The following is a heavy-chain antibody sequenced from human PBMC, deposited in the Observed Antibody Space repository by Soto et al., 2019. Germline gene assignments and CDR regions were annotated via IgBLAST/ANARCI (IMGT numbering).Heavy chain of an antibody. Sequence: SETLSLTCTVSGGSISSNSYYWGWIRQPPGKGLEWIGSIYYSGSTYYNPSLKSRVTMSVDTSKNQFSLKLSSVTAADTAVYYCAKDSSSSHPMRGYYYYGMDVWGQGTTVTVSS. CDR1: GGSISSNSYY. CDR3: AKDSSSSHPMRGYYYYGMDV. J-gene: IGHJ6*02. CDR2: IYYSGST. V-gene: IGHV4-39*02. D-gene: IGHD6-6*01.